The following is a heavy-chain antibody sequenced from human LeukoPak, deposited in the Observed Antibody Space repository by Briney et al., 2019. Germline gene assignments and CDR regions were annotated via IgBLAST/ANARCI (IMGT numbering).Heavy chain of an antibody. V-gene: IGHV4-39*01. J-gene: IGHJ5*02. CDR2: IYYSGST. CDR3: ASQSSSYYYGSGSYYRPFDP. D-gene: IGHD3-10*01. CDR1: GGSISSSSYY. Sequence: SETLSLTCTVSGGSISSSSYYWGWIRQPPGKGLEWIGSIYYSGSTYYNQSLKSRVTISVDTSKNQFSLKLNSVTAADTAVYYCASQSSSYYYGSGSYYRPFDPWGQGTLVTVSS.